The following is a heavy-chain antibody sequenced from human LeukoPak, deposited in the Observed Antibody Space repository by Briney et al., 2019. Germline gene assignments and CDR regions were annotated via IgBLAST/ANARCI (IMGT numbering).Heavy chain of an antibody. CDR3: ARHGDYSDSRTPDFAY. CDR1: GGSISSYY. D-gene: IGHD3-22*01. J-gene: IGHJ4*02. V-gene: IGHV4-59*08. Sequence: SKTLSLTCTVSGGSISSYYWSRIRQPPGKGLEWIAYSSDNGNSNYNPSLKSRVTASVDTSKNQFSLKLSSVTAADTAVYYCARHGDYSDSRTPDFAYWGQGTLVTVSS. CDR2: SSDNGNS.